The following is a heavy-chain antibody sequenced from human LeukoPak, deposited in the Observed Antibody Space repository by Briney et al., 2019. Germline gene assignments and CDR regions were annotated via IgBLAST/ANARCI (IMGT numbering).Heavy chain of an antibody. J-gene: IGHJ5*02. D-gene: IGHD3-3*01. V-gene: IGHV4-39*07. Sequence: SETLSLTCTVSGGSISGSNYYWSWIRQPPGKGLEWIGEINHSGSTNYNPSLKSRVTISVDTSKNQFSLRLSSVTAADTAVYYCATARGFWSGYLTWGQGTLVTVSS. CDR3: ATARGFWSGYLT. CDR2: INHSGST. CDR1: GGSISGSNYY.